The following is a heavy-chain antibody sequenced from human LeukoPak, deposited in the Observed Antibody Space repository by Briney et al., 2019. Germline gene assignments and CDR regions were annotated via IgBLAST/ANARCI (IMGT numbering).Heavy chain of an antibody. J-gene: IGHJ4*02. CDR2: TYFRSKWYN. V-gene: IGHV6-1*01. CDR3: ARGRGDIDFDY. CDR1: GDSVSSNRAT. Sequence: SQTLSLTCAISGDSVSSNRATWTWIRQSPSRGLECLGRTYFRSKWYNDYAVSVKSRITINPDTSKNQFSLQLNSVTPEDTAVYYCARGRGDIDFDYWGQGTLVTVSS.